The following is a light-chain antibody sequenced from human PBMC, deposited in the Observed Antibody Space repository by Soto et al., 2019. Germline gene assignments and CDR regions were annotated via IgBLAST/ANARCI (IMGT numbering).Light chain of an antibody. CDR2: EVS. CDR3: CSYTSISTSAV. CDR1: SSDIGDYTH. V-gene: IGLV2-14*01. Sequence: QSALTQPASVSGSPGQSITISCTGTSSDIGDYTHVSWYQQHPGKAPKLIIYEVSALPSGVSNRFSGSKSGNTASLTISGLHTEDEADYYCCSYTSISTSAVFGGGTKLTVL. J-gene: IGLJ2*01.